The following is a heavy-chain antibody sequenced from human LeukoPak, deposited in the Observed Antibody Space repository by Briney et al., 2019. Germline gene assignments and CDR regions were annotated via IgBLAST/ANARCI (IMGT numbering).Heavy chain of an antibody. V-gene: IGHV4-39*07. CDR1: GGSISSSGDY. CDR2: IYYSGNT. D-gene: IGHD3-3*01. J-gene: IGHJ4*02. CDR3: ARDYDFWSERGYYFDY. Sequence: SETLSLTCTVSGGSISSSGDYWGWIRQAPGKGLEWIGSIYYSGNTYHNPSLKSRVTISIDTSKNQFSLKLSSVTAADTAVYYCARDYDFWSERGYYFDYWGQGTLVTVSS.